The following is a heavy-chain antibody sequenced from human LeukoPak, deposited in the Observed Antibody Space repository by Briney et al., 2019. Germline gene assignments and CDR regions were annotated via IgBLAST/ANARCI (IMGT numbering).Heavy chain of an antibody. D-gene: IGHD3-10*01. CDR2: MHYSGNT. J-gene: IGHJ6*03. V-gene: IGHV4-39*07. CDR3: AREGLHITMVRGVIHSYYMDV. Sequence: SETLSLTCTVSGGSISSSNYYWGWIRQPPGKGLDWIGSMHYSGNTYCNPSLKSRVTISVDTSKNQFSLKLSSVTAADTAVYYCAREGLHITMVRGVIHSYYMDVWGKGTTVTVSS. CDR1: GGSISSSNYY.